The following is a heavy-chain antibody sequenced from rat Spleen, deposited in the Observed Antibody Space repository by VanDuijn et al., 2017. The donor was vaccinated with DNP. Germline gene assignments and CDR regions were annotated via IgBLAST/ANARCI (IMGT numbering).Heavy chain of an antibody. CDR3: VRPHDYAGSYPRY. CDR2: ISYDGGHT. V-gene: IGHV5-22*01. CDR1: GFTFSDYY. J-gene: IGHJ2*01. Sequence: EVRLMESGGGLVQPGRSLRLSCVASGFTFSDYYMAWVRQAPTKGLEWVAYISYDGGHTSYGDSVRGRFTISRDNAKSTLYLQMNSLRSEDMATYYCVRPHDYAGSYPRYWGQGVMVTVSS. D-gene: IGHD1-12*02.